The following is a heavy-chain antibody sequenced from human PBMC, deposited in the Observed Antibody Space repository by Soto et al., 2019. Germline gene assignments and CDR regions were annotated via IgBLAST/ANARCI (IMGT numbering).Heavy chain of an antibody. CDR2: VSYDGSNK. J-gene: IGHJ6*03. V-gene: IGHV3-30*18. CDR3: AKGPYYGTGYMEV. CDR1: GLTFATYG. Sequence: PGGSLRLSCEASGLTFATYGMHCVRQAPGKGLEWVAVVSYDGSNKYYADSAEGRFAISRDNSANTVDLHMSNMRPEDAAVYYCAKGPYYGTGYMEVWGKGTTVTVSS. D-gene: IGHD3-10*01.